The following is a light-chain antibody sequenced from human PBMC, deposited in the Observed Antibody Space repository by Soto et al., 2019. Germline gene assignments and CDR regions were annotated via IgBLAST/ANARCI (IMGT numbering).Light chain of an antibody. CDR3: AAWDDSLNGYV. J-gene: IGLJ1*01. CDR1: SSNIGSNT. CDR2: SNN. V-gene: IGLV1-44*01. Sequence: QLVLTQPPSASGTPGQRVTISCSGSSSNIGSNTVNWYQQLPGTAPKLLIHSNNQRPSGVPDRFSGSKSGTSASLASSGLQSEDEADYYCAAWDDSLNGYVFGTGTKVTVL.